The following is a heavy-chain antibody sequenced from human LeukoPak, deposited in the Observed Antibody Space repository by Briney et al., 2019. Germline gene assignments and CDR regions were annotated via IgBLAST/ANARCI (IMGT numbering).Heavy chain of an antibody. Sequence: SETLSLTCTVSGGSISANYYWGWIRQPPGKGLGWIGGIFYSGSTYYNPSLKSRVTISVDTSKNQFSLKMNSVTATDTAVYYCARHGGCSGGSCDRRFDPWGQGILVTVSS. D-gene: IGHD2-15*01. V-gene: IGHV4-39*01. CDR3: ARHGGCSGGSCDRRFDP. J-gene: IGHJ5*01. CDR2: IFYSGST. CDR1: GGSISANYY.